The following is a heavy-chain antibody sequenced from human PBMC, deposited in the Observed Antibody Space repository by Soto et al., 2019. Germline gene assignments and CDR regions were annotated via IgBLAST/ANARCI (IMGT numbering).Heavy chain of an antibody. CDR3: ARDPRDAYSPFDY. V-gene: IGHV1-46*01. CDR1: GYTFTNYY. CDR2: INPSGGST. J-gene: IGHJ4*02. D-gene: IGHD4-4*01. Sequence: EASVKVSCKASGYTFTNYYMHWVRQAPGQGLEWMAIINPSGGSTSYAQKFQGRVTITRDTSTSTVYMELTSLRSEDTAVYYCARDPRDAYSPFDYWGQGTLVTVSS.